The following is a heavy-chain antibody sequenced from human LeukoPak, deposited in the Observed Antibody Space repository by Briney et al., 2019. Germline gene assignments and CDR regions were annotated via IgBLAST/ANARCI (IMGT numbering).Heavy chain of an antibody. D-gene: IGHD3-3*01. V-gene: IGHV1-2*02. CDR1: GYTFTGYY. J-gene: IGHJ4*02. Sequence: GASVKVSCKASGYTFTGYYMHWVRQAPGQGLEWMGWINPNSGGTNYAQKFQGRVTMTRDTSISTAYMELSRLRSDDTAVYYCARAVADFWSGYYFDYWGQGTLVTVSS. CDR2: INPNSGGT. CDR3: ARAVADFWSGYYFDY.